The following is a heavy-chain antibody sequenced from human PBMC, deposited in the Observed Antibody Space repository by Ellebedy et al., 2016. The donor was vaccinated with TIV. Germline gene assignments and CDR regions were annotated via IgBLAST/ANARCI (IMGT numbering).Heavy chain of an antibody. CDR1: GGSITGHY. Sequence: SETLSLXCVLSGGSITGHYWSWIRQPPGKGLEWIGHIYSTGGTNYNPSLKSRLTISVDISQNQVSLKLTSVTAADTAVYYCARGSYYLGYWGQGTLVTVSS. CDR2: IYSTGGT. D-gene: IGHD1-26*01. J-gene: IGHJ4*02. V-gene: IGHV4-59*11. CDR3: ARGSYYLGY.